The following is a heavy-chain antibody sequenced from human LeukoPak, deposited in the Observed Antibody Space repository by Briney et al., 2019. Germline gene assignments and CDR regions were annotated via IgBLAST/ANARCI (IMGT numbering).Heavy chain of an antibody. Sequence: GASVKVSCKASNYTFISYDISWVRQAPEQGLEWLGRISVYNGKTNYAQNLQGRVTMTADTATTTVYMELRSLRSDDTAVYYCARDASGSWSGGDAFDIWGQGTVVTVSS. CDR3: ARDASGSWSGGDAFDI. D-gene: IGHD6-13*01. V-gene: IGHV1-18*01. CDR2: ISVYNGKT. J-gene: IGHJ3*02. CDR1: NYTFISYD.